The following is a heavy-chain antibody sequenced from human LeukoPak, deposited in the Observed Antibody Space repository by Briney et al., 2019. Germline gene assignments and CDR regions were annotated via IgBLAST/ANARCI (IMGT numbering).Heavy chain of an antibody. CDR1: GFTFSSYG. CDR2: ISYDGSNK. Sequence: GGSLRLSCAASGFTFSSYGMNWVRQAPGKGLEWVAIISYDGSNKYYADSVKGRFTISRDNSKDTLYLQMNSLRAEDTAVYYCAKDRAAGTGYFQHWGQGTLVTVSS. CDR3: AKDRAAGTGYFQH. V-gene: IGHV3-30*18. D-gene: IGHD6-13*01. J-gene: IGHJ1*01.